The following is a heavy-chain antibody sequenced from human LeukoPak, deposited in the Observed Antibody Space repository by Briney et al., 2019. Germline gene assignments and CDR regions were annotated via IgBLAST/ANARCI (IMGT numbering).Heavy chain of an antibody. V-gene: IGHV1-46*01. CDR2: INPSGGST. CDR3: ARGIAVADDY. D-gene: IGHD6-19*01. Sequence: ASVKVSCKASGYTFTSYYMHWVRQAPGQGLEWMGIINPSGGSTSYAQKFQGRVTMTRDTSTGTVYMELSSLRSEDPAVFYCARGIAVADDYWGQGTLVTVSS. J-gene: IGHJ4*02. CDR1: GYTFTSYY.